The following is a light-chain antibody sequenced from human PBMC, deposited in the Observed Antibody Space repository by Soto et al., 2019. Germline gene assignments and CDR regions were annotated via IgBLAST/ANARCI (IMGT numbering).Light chain of an antibody. J-gene: IGKJ2*01. Sequence: EIVMTQSPATLSVSPGERATLSCSASQSISTELAWYQQKPGQPPRLLIYSASTRATGVPARFTGSGSGSEFDLTISGLQSEDFAVYYCQQGHNWPLTFGQGTRLQI. CDR2: SAS. CDR1: QSISTE. V-gene: IGKV3-15*01. CDR3: QQGHNWPLT.